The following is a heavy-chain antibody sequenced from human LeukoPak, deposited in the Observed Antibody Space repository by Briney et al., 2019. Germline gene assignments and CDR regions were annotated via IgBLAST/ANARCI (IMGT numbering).Heavy chain of an antibody. D-gene: IGHD3-22*01. CDR1: GFTFSSYS. Sequence: GGSLRLSCAASGFTFSSYSMNWVRQAPGKGLEWVSYISSSSTIYYADSVKGRFTISRDNARNSLYLQMNSLRAEDTAVYYCARDTYDSSGPDFDYWGQGTLVTVSS. CDR2: ISSSSTI. CDR3: ARDTYDSSGPDFDY. V-gene: IGHV3-48*01. J-gene: IGHJ4*02.